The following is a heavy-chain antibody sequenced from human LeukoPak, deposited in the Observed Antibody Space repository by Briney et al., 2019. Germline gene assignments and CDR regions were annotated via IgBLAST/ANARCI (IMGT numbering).Heavy chain of an antibody. D-gene: IGHD3-10*01. CDR1: GYSFTNHA. V-gene: IGHV7-4-1*02. CDR3: ARLWRSFGELAGVYGY. Sequence: ASVKVSCKASGYSFTNHAMNWVRQAPGQGLEFMGWIHPRTGNPAYAQGFTGRFVFSLDTSLSTAYLQISSLKAEDTAVYYCARLWRSFGELAGVYGYWGQGTLVTVSS. J-gene: IGHJ4*02. CDR2: IHPRTGNP.